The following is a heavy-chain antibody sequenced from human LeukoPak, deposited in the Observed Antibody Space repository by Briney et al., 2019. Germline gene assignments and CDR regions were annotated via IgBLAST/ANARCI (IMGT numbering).Heavy chain of an antibody. CDR2: ISAYNGNT. D-gene: IGHD3-9*01. Sequence: GASVKVSCKASGYTFTSYGISWVRQAPGQGLEWMGWISAYNGNTNYAQKLQGRVTMTTDTSTSTAYMELRSLRSEDTAVYYCARSLVDWLSFADQPKNWFDPWGQGTLVTVSS. V-gene: IGHV1-18*01. J-gene: IGHJ5*02. CDR3: ARSLVDWLSFADQPKNWFDP. CDR1: GYTFTSYG.